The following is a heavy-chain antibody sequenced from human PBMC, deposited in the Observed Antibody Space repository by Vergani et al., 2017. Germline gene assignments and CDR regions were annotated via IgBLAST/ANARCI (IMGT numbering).Heavy chain of an antibody. CDR2: IKSKTDGGTT. CDR1: GFTFSNAW. D-gene: IGHD2-15*01. Sequence: EVQLVESGGGLVKPGGSLRLSCAASGFTFSNAWMSWVRQAPGKGLEWVGRIKSKTDGGTTDYAAPVKGRFTISRDDSKNTLYLQMNSLKTEDTAVYYCARDPCSGGSCYHDAFDIWGQGTMVTVSS. CDR3: ARDPCSGGSCYHDAFDI. V-gene: IGHV3-15*01. J-gene: IGHJ3*02.